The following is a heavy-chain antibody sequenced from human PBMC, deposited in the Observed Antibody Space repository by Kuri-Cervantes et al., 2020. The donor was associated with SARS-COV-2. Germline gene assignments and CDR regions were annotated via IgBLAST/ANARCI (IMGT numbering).Heavy chain of an antibody. J-gene: IGHJ6*02. CDR3: VNSPNVPWELDYYYGMDV. D-gene: IGHD1-26*01. CDR2: IIPIFGTA. Sequence: SVKVSCKASGGTFSSYAISWVRQAPGQGLEWMGGIIPIFGTANYAQKFQGRVTITADESTSTAYMELSSLRSEDTAVYYCVNSPNVPWELDYYYGMDVWGQGTTVTVSS. CDR1: GGTFSSYA. V-gene: IGHV1-69*13.